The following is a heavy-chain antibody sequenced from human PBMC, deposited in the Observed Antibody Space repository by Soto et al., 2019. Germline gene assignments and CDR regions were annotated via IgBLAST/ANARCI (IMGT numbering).Heavy chain of an antibody. J-gene: IGHJ4*02. CDR3: ANDGLSGIAAAGLIDY. V-gene: IGHV3-30*18. CDR1: GFTFSSYG. CDR2: ISYDGSNK. Sequence: QVQLVESGGGVVQPGRSLRLSCAASGFTFSSYGMHWVRQAPGKGLEWVAVISYDGSNKYYADSVKGRFTISRDNSKNTLYLQMNSLRAEDTAVYYCANDGLSGIAAAGLIDYWGQGTLVTVSS. D-gene: IGHD6-13*01.